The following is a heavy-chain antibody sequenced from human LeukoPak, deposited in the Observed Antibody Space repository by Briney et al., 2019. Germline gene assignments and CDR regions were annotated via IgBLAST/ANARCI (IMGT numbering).Heavy chain of an antibody. CDR1: GGSISSGSYY. CDR2: IYYSGST. J-gene: IGHJ4*02. CDR3: SYGSGSFFDY. D-gene: IGHD3-10*01. Sequence: PSQTLSLTCTVSGGSISSGSYYWSWIRQPAGKGLEWIGYIYYSGSTNYNPSLKSRVTISVDTSKNQFSLKLSSVTAADTAVYYCSYGSGSFFDYWGQGTLVTVSS. V-gene: IGHV4-61*09.